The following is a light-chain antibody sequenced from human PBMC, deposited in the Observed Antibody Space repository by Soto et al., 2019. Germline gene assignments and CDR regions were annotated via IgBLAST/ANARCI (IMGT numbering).Light chain of an antibody. CDR1: QSVSINY. CDR3: QQYGSSPQT. V-gene: IGKV3-20*01. J-gene: IGKJ1*01. CDR2: GAS. Sequence: IVLTQSPGTLSLSPGERATLSCRASQSVSINYLAWYQQKPGQAPRLLIYGASSRATGIPDRFSGSGSGTDFTLTISRLEPEDFAVYYCQQYGSSPQTFGQGTKLDIK.